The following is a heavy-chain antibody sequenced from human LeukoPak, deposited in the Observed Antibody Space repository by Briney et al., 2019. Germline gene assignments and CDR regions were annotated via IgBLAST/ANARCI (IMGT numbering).Heavy chain of an antibody. Sequence: GGSLRLSCAASGFTFSSYGMHWVRQAPGKGLEWVTFMRYDGSNQYYTDSVKGRFTISRDNSKNTLYLQMNSLRPEDTAVYYCAKRYNSGWGDAFDIWGQGTMVTVSS. CDR3: AKRYNSGWGDAFDI. V-gene: IGHV3-30*02. CDR1: GFTFSSYG. D-gene: IGHD6-19*01. CDR2: MRYDGSNQ. J-gene: IGHJ3*02.